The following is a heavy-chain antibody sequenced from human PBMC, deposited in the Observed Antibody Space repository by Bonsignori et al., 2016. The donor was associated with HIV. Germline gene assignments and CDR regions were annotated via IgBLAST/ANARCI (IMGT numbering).Heavy chain of an antibody. CDR2: IRSKAYGGTT. V-gene: IGHV3-49*02. J-gene: IGHJ4*02. CDR3: TPPRVGATTAGY. D-gene: IGHD1-26*01. Sequence: WIRQPPGKGLEWVGFIRSKAYGGTTEYAASVKGRFTISRDDSKSIAYLQMNSLKTEDTAVYYCTPPRVGATTAGYWGQGTLVTVSS.